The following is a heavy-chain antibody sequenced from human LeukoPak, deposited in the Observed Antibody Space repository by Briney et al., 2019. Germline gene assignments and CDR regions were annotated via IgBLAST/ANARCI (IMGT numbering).Heavy chain of an antibody. CDR3: ARASRYCTGGSCYRDAFDM. D-gene: IGHD2-15*01. V-gene: IGHV3-23*01. J-gene: IGHJ3*02. CDR2: ISGRGGST. Sequence: GGSLRLSCAASGFTFSTYAMTWVRQPPGKGLEWVSAISGRGGSTYYADSVKGRFTISRDNPRNTLYLQMNGLRDEDTAIYYCARASRYCTGGSCYRDAFDMWGQGTMVTVSS. CDR1: GFTFSTYA.